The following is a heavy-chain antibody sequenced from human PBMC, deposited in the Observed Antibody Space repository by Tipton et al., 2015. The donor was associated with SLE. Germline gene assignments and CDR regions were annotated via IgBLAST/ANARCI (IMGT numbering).Heavy chain of an antibody. V-gene: IGHV4-34*01. CDR3: ARGLYDSSGYYFYAFDI. Sequence: TLSLICAVYGGSFSGYYWSWIRQPPGKGLEWIGEINHSGSTNYNPSLKSRVTISVDTSKNQFSLKLSSVTAADTAVYYCARGLYDSSGYYFYAFDIWGQGTMVTVSS. J-gene: IGHJ3*02. CDR1: GGSFSGYY. CDR2: INHSGST. D-gene: IGHD3-22*01.